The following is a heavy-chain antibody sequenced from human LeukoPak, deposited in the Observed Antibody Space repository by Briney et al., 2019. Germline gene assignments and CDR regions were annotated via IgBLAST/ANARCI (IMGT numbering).Heavy chain of an antibody. Sequence: ASVKVSCKASGYTFTSYYMHWVRQAPGQGLEWMGIINPSGGSTSYSQKLQGRVTIARDTSASTIYMELSSLRFEDTAVYFCTIGLAGDWDAFDIWGLGTMVTVSS. CDR1: GYTFTSYY. CDR2: INPSGGST. V-gene: IGHV1-46*04. CDR3: TIGLAGDWDAFDI. D-gene: IGHD6-19*01. J-gene: IGHJ3*02.